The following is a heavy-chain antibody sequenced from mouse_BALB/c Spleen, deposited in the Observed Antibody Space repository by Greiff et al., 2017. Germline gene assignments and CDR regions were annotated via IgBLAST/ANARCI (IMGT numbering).Heavy chain of an antibody. CDR1: GFTFSSYG. J-gene: IGHJ4*01. CDR2: ISSGGSYT. Sequence: EVMLVESGGDLVKPGGSLKLSCAASGFTFSSYGMSWVRQTPDKRLEWVATISSGGSYTYYPDSVKGRFTISRDNAKNTLYLQMSSLKSEDTAMYYCARQTSPSYDGYYAMDYWGQGTSVTVSS. CDR3: ARQTSPSYDGYYAMDY. D-gene: IGHD2-3*01. V-gene: IGHV5-6*01.